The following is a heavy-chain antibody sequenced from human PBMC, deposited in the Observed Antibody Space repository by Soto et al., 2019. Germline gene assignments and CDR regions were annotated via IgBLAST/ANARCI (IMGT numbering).Heavy chain of an antibody. D-gene: IGHD3-10*01. V-gene: IGHV4-4*02. CDR2: IYHTGTT. J-gene: IGHJ6*02. CDR1: AGSLSTTNW. Sequence: SETLSLTCAVSAGSLSTTNWYVWVRQPPGMGLEWIGEIYHTGTTTYNPSLKSRVTMSVDTSKNQFSLRLSFVTAADTAVYYCATSSGSAYGLDVWGPGATVTVSS. CDR3: ATSSGSAYGLDV.